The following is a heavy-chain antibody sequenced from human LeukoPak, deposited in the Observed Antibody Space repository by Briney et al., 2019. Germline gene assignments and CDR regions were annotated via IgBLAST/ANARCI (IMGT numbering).Heavy chain of an antibody. V-gene: IGHV3-23*01. CDR1: GFTFSSYA. Sequence: QTGGSLRLSCAASGFTFSSYAMSWVRQAPGKGLEWVSAISGSGGSTYYADSVKGRFTISRDNSKNTLYLQMNSLRAEDTAVYYCAKVQNWFGELCPFDYWGQGTLVTVSS. CDR3: AKVQNWFGELCPFDY. D-gene: IGHD3-10*01. CDR2: ISGSGGST. J-gene: IGHJ4*02.